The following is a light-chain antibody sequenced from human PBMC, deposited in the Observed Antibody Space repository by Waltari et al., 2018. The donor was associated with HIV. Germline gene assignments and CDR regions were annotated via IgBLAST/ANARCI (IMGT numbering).Light chain of an antibody. CDR1: ALPQQL. J-gene: IGLJ3*02. Sequence: SYELTQPPSVSVSPGQTATITCSGDALPQQLAYWYQQKAGQAPLMVIYNDNKRDSGSPDRFSGSMSGATVMLIISGVLPEDEAVYYCESADDSGDHWVFGGGTKLSVL. V-gene: IGLV3-25*03. CDR2: NDN. CDR3: ESADDSGDHWV.